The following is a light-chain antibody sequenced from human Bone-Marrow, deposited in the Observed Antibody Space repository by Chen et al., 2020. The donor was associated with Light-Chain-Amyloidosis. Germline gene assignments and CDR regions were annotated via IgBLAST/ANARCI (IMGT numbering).Light chain of an antibody. V-gene: IGKV4-1*01. CDR1: QRVLHSSNNKNY. CDR3: HQYYGTPT. Sequence: DIVMTQSPTSLAVSLGERATSNCRSSQRVLHSSNNKNYLAWYQQKPGQPPKLLIYWASTRESGVPDRFSASGSGTDFTLTISSLHAEDVAVYHCHQYYGTPTFGPGTKVDIK. CDR2: WAS. J-gene: IGKJ3*01.